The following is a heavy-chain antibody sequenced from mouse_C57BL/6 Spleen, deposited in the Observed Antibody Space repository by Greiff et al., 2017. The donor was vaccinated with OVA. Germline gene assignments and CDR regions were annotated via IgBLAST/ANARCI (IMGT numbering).Heavy chain of an antibody. D-gene: IGHD2-5*01. CDR2: ISSGSSTI. CDR1: GFTFSDYG. CDR3: ARDSNNDCSLDV. V-gene: IGHV5-17*01. J-gene: IGHJ1*03. Sequence: DVQLVESGGGLVKPGGSLKLSCAASGFTFSDYGMHWVRQAPEKGLEWVAYISSGSSTIYYADTVKGRFTISRDNAKNTLFLQMTSLRSEDTAMYYCARDSNNDCSLDVWGTGTTVTVSS.